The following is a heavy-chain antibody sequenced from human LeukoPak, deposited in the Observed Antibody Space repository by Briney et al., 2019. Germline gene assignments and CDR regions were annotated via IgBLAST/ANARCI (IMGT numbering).Heavy chain of an antibody. D-gene: IGHD3-22*01. CDR3: ARRPRDSSGYLGAFHA. J-gene: IGHJ3*01. CDR1: GFTFSTYA. V-gene: IGHV3-23*01. Sequence: GGSLRLSCAASGFTFSTYAMTWVRQAPGKGLDWVSVIGASGADTYYADSVKGRFTISRDNAKNTLYLHMSSLRAEDTAVYFCARRPRDSSGYLGAFHAWGQGTTVTVSS. CDR2: IGASGADT.